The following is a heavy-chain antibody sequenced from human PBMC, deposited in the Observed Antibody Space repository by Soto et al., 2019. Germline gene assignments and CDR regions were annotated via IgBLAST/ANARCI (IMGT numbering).Heavy chain of an antibody. Sequence: EVQLVESGGGLAQPGGSLRLSCAASGFTLSGYAMDWVRQAPGKGLEYVSGISSNGVGTYSANSVRGRFTISRDNSKNTVYLQMGSLRPEDMAVYYCARRARPDFYYMDVWGKGTTVTVSS. CDR1: GFTLSGYA. D-gene: IGHD6-6*01. CDR2: ISSNGVGT. V-gene: IGHV3-64*01. CDR3: ARRARPDFYYMDV. J-gene: IGHJ6*03.